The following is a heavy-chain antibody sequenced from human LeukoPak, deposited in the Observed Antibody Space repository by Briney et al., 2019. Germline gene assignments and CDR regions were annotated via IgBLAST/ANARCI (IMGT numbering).Heavy chain of an antibody. J-gene: IGHJ6*02. CDR1: GGSINSYY. CDR3: ARDALDSSSRFYHGMDV. Sequence: SETLSLTCTVSGGSINSYYWNWIRQSAGRGLEWIGRFYTSGSTNYNPSLKSRVTMSVDTSKNQFSLKLTSVIAADTAVYYCARDALDSSSRFYHGMDVWGQGTTVTVSS. V-gene: IGHV4-4*07. CDR2: FYTSGST. D-gene: IGHD6-13*01.